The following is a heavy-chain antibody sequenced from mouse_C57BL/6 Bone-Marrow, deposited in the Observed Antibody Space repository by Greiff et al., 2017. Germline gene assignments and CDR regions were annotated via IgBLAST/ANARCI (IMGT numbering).Heavy chain of an antibody. CDR2: IDPENGDT. D-gene: IGHD1-1*01. CDR1: GFNIKDDY. CDR3: TTEGSSYPFAY. V-gene: IGHV14-4*01. J-gene: IGHJ3*01. Sequence: VQLQQSGAELVRPGASVKLSCTASGFNIKDDYMHWVKQRPEQGLEWIGWIDPENGDTEYASKFQGKATITADTSSNTAYLQLSSLTSEDTAVYYCTTEGSSYPFAYWGQGTLVTVSA.